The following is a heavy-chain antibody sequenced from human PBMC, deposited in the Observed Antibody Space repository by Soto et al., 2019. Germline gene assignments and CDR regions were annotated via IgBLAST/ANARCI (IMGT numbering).Heavy chain of an antibody. V-gene: IGHV4-31*03. D-gene: IGHD1-7*01. J-gene: IGHJ4*02. CDR2: IFYSGST. Sequence: QVQLQESGPGLVKPSQTLSLTCTVSGASISSGGYYWTWIRQHPGKGLEWIGYIFYSGSTYYNPFLNRRVTLSADTSKNQFSLELTSVTAAGTGVDYCARDEGISGATRGTFGHWGQGTLVTVSS. CDR1: GASISSGGYY. CDR3: ARDEGISGATRGTFGH.